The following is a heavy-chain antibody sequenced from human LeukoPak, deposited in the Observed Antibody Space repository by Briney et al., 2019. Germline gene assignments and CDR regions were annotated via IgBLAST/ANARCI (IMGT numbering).Heavy chain of an antibody. V-gene: IGHV1-46*01. J-gene: IGHJ4*02. CDR3: ARPSVARQFDY. D-gene: IGHD2-15*01. CDR1: GYTFTSYY. CDR2: INPSGGST. Sequence: ASVKVSCKASGYTFTSYYMHWVRQAPGQGLEWMGIINPSGGSTSYAQKFQGRVTMTRDMSTSTVYMELSSLRSEDTAVYYCARPSVARQFDYWGQGTLVTVSS.